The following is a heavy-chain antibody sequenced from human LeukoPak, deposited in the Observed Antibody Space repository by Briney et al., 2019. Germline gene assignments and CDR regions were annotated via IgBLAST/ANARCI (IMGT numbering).Heavy chain of an antibody. V-gene: IGHV5-51*01. J-gene: IGHJ3*02. Sequence: GESLKISCKGSGYSFTSYWIGWVRQMPGKGLEWMGIIYPGDSDTRYSPSFQGQVTISADKSIGTAHLQWSSLKASDTAMYYCASRLVVGSGSYWAFDIWGQGTMVTVSS. CDR1: GYSFTSYW. D-gene: IGHD3-10*01. CDR3: ASRLVVGSGSYWAFDI. CDR2: IYPGDSDT.